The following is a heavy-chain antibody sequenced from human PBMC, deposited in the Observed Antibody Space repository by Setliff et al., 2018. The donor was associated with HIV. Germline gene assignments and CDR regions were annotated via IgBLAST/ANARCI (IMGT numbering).Heavy chain of an antibody. V-gene: IGHV4-38-2*01. D-gene: IGHD5-12*01. Sequence: SETLSLTCAVSGYSVNSDSYWGWIRHSPGRGLEWIGQIFPSGSTHYNPSLRSRVTMSIDTSKDQFSLKLTSVTAADTAVYYCARVWLHNDGDKPRFDPWGQGILVTVSS. CDR1: GYSVNSDSY. J-gene: IGHJ5*02. CDR2: IFPSGST. CDR3: ARVWLHNDGDKPRFDP.